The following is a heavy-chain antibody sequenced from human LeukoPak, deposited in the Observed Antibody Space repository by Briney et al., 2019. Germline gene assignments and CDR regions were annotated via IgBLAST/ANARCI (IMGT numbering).Heavy chain of an antibody. V-gene: IGHV3-11*01. Sequence: PGGSLRLSCAASGFTFSDYYMSWIRQAPGKGLEWVSYISSSGSTIYYADSVKGRFTISRDNAKNSMYLQMNSLRAEDTAVYYCARDAGVSTAIPLYYFDYWGQGTLVTVSS. CDR1: GFTFSDYY. D-gene: IGHD2-21*02. CDR2: ISSSGSTI. J-gene: IGHJ4*02. CDR3: ARDAGVSTAIPLYYFDY.